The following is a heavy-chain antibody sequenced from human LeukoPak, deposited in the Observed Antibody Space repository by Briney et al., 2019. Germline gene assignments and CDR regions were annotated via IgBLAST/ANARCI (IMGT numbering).Heavy chain of an antibody. D-gene: IGHD1-1*01. CDR1: ESTFSDYW. Sequence: PGGSLRLSCAASESTFSDYWMSWVRQAPGKGPEWVANIKKDGSEEHYVDSVKGRFTVSRDKAKNSLFLQMNSLRVEDTAVYYCATYDNWVAGDVWGQGTSVSVSS. V-gene: IGHV3-7*01. CDR3: ATYDNWVAGDV. J-gene: IGHJ6*02. CDR2: IKKDGSEE.